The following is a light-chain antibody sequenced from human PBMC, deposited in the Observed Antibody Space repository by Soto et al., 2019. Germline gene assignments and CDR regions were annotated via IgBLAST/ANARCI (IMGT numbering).Light chain of an antibody. Sequence: QSVLTQPASVSGSPGQSITISCTRTSSDVGGYDYVSWYQQHPGKAPKLMIYDVSNRPSGVSNRFSGSKSGNTASLTISGLQAEDEADYYCSSSTSSNTLVVFGGGTKLTVL. CDR1: SSDVGGYDY. CDR3: SSSTSSNTLVV. CDR2: DVS. J-gene: IGLJ2*01. V-gene: IGLV2-14*03.